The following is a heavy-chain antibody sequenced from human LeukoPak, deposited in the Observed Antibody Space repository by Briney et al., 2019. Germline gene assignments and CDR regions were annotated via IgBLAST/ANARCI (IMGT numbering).Heavy chain of an antibody. CDR1: GYTLPELS. Sequence: SVKVACKVSGYTLPELSMHWVRQAPGKGVEWMGGFDPEDGETIYAQKFQGRVTMTEDTSTDTAYMELSSLRSEDTAVYYCATATRYGYNWNYDPVYYFDYWGQGTLVTVSS. V-gene: IGHV1-24*01. D-gene: IGHD1-7*01. CDR3: ATATRYGYNWNYDPVYYFDY. CDR2: FDPEDGET. J-gene: IGHJ4*02.